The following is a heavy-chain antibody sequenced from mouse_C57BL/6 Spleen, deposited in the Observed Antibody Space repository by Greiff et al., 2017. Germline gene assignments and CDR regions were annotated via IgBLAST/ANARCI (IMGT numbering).Heavy chain of an antibody. CDR1: GFTFSSYA. V-gene: IGHV5-4*03. CDR3: ARAITTVARYWYFDV. Sequence: EVKVVESGGGLVKPGGSLKLSCAASGFTFSSYAMSWVRQTPEKRLEWVATISDGGSYTYYPDNVKGRFTISRDNAKNNLYLQMSHLKSEDTAMYYCARAITTVARYWYFDVWGTGTTVTVSS. J-gene: IGHJ1*03. D-gene: IGHD1-1*01. CDR2: ISDGGSYT.